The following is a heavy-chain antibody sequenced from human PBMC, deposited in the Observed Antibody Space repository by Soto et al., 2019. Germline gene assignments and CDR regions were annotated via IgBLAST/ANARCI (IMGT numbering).Heavy chain of an antibody. D-gene: IGHD3-9*01. CDR1: SYTFTSYG. Sequence: ASVKVSCKASSYTFTSYGISWVRQAPGQGLEWMGWISAYNGNTNYAQKLQGRVTMTTDTSTSTAYMELRSLRSDDTAVYYCARVLRYFDWLLGPFDYWGQGTLVTVSS. J-gene: IGHJ4*02. V-gene: IGHV1-18*01. CDR2: ISAYNGNT. CDR3: ARVLRYFDWLLGPFDY.